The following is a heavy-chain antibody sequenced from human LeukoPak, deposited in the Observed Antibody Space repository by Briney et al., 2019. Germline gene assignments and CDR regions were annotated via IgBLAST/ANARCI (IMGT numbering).Heavy chain of an antibody. CDR2: IKQDGSEK. CDR3: ARDEAKLELPGHDAFDI. J-gene: IGHJ3*02. V-gene: IGHV3-7*01. Sequence: PGGSLRLSCAASGFTFSSYWMSWVRQAPGKGLEWVANIKQDGSEKYYVDSVKGRFTISRDNAKNSLYLQMNSLRAEDTAVYYCARDEAKLELPGHDAFDIWGQGTMVTVSS. D-gene: IGHD1-7*01. CDR1: GFTFSSYW.